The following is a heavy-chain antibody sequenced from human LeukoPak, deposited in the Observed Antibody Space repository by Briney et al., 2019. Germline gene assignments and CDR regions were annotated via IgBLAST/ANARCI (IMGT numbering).Heavy chain of an antibody. D-gene: IGHD2-15*01. CDR1: GYTLTSYY. V-gene: IGHV1-46*01. J-gene: IGHJ4*02. CDR2: INPNDAIT. Sequence: GASVKVSCKASGYTLTSYYMQWVRQAPGQGLEWMGIINPNDAITSSARKFQGRVTMTRDTSTSTVYMELRSLTSEDTAVYYCARVDCSGGSCYRFDYWGQGTLVTVSS. CDR3: ARVDCSGGSCYRFDY.